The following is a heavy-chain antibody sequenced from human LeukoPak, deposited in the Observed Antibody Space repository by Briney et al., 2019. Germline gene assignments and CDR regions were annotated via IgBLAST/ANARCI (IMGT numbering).Heavy chain of an antibody. CDR3: ARDTDAGAGLLWFGEFLDY. CDR2: INAGNGNT. D-gene: IGHD3-10*01. J-gene: IGHJ4*02. Sequence: GASVKVSCKASGYTFTSYAMHWVRQATGQRLEWMGWINAGNGNTKYSQKFQGRVTITRDTSASTAYMELSSLRSEDTAVYYCARDTDAGAGLLWFGEFLDYWGQGTLVTVSS. V-gene: IGHV1-3*01. CDR1: GYTFTSYA.